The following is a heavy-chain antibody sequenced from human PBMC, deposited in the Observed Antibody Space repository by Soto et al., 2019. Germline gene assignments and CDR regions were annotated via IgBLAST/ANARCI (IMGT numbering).Heavy chain of an antibody. Sequence: ASVKVSCKASGYTFTSYAMHWVRQAPGQRLEWMGWINAGNGNTKYSQKFQGRVTITRDTSGSTAYMELSSLRSEDTAVYYCARDSTRVRGVIITPTYLDYWGQGTLVTVSS. CDR3: ARDSTRVRGVIITPTYLDY. V-gene: IGHV1-3*01. D-gene: IGHD3-10*01. J-gene: IGHJ4*02. CDR2: INAGNGNT. CDR1: GYTFTSYA.